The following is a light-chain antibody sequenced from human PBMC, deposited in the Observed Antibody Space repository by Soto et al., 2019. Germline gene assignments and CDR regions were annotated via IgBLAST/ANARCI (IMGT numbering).Light chain of an antibody. J-gene: IGLJ3*02. Sequence: QSALTQPRSVSGSPGQSVTISCTGSSSDVGAYNFVSWYQRYPAKAPKLMIYDVNKRPSGVPDRFSGSKSGYTASLTISGLQAEDEADYYCCSYAGNDPKFGGGTKLTVL. CDR3: CSYAGNDPK. CDR1: SSDVGAYNF. V-gene: IGLV2-11*01. CDR2: DVN.